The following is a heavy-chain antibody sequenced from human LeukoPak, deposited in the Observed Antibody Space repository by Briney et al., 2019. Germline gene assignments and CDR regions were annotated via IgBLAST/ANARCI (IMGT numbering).Heavy chain of an antibody. V-gene: IGHV3-23*01. CDR3: AKDASNYFWYFDL. D-gene: IGHD1-1*01. J-gene: IGHJ2*01. CDR2: ISGSGDTT. CDR1: GFTFSSYA. Sequence: GGSLRLSCAASGFTFSSYAMSWVRQAPGKGLEWVSGISGSGDTTYYADSVKGRFTISRDNSKNTLYLQMSSLRAEDTAVYYCAKDASNYFWYFDLWGRGTLVTVSS.